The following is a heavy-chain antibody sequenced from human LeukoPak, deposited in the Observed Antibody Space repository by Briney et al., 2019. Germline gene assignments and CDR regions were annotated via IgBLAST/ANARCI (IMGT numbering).Heavy chain of an antibody. V-gene: IGHV3-23*01. D-gene: IGHD2-8*01. CDR1: GFTFSSYA. Sequence: GGSLRLSCAASGFTFSSYAMSWVRQAPGKGLEWVSTISCSGGSTYYADSVRGRFTISRDNSKNTLYLQMNSLRAEDTAVYYCAKEGLKYCTNGVCYTGVDYWGQGTLVTVSS. J-gene: IGHJ4*02. CDR3: AKEGLKYCTNGVCYTGVDY. CDR2: ISCSGGST.